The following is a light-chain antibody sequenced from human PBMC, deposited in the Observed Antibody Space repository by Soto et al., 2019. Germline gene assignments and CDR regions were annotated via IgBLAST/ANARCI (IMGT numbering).Light chain of an antibody. CDR2: EVI. V-gene: IGLV2-14*01. Sequence: QSALTQPVSVSGSPGQSITISCTGTSSDVGGYNYVSWYQQHPDKAPKLIICEVINRPSGVSNRFSGSKSGNTASLTISGLQAEDEADYYCSSYTSRDTLVFGTGTKVTVL. J-gene: IGLJ1*01. CDR3: SSYTSRDTLV. CDR1: SSDVGGYNY.